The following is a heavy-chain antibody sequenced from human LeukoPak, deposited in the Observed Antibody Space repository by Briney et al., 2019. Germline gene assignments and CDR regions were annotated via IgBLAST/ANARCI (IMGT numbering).Heavy chain of an antibody. D-gene: IGHD3-10*01. CDR1: GYSISSGYY. J-gene: IGHJ4*02. V-gene: IGHV4-38-2*02. Sequence: SETLSLTCTVSGYSISSGYYWGWIRQPPGKGLEWIGSIYHSGSTYYNPSLKSRVTISVDTSKNQFSLKLSSVTAADTAVYYCARAYLYYGSGSYEDYWGQGTLVTVSS. CDR2: IYHSGST. CDR3: ARAYLYYGSGSYEDY.